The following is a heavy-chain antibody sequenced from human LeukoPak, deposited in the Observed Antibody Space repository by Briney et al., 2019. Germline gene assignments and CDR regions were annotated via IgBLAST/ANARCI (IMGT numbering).Heavy chain of an antibody. CDR1: GGSISSDY. D-gene: IGHD2-21*02. Sequence: SETLSLTCTVSGGSISSDYWSWIRQPPGKGLEWIGYIYTSGSTNYNPSLKSRVTISVDTSKNQFSLKLSSVTAADTAVYYCARHLGYCGGDCYGAQHDAFDIWGQGTMVTVSS. J-gene: IGHJ3*02. V-gene: IGHV4-4*09. CDR3: ARHLGYCGGDCYGAQHDAFDI. CDR2: IYTSGST.